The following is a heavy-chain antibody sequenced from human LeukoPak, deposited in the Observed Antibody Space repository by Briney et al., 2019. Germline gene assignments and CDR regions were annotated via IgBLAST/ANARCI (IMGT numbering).Heavy chain of an antibody. CDR1: GGTFSSYA. V-gene: IGHV1-69*05. CDR3: ASLGGFDSSGYYFYYYMDV. J-gene: IGHJ6*03. D-gene: IGHD3-22*01. CDR2: IIPIFGTA. Sequence: SVKVSCKASGGTFSSYAISWVQQAPGQGLEWMGGIIPIFGTANYAQKFQGRVTITTDESTSTAYMELSSLRSEDTAVYYCASLGGFDSSGYYFYYYMDVWGKGTTVTVSS.